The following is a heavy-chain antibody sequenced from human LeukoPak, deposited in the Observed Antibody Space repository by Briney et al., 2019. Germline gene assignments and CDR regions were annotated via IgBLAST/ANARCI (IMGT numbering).Heavy chain of an antibody. CDR2: ISGSGGST. J-gene: IGHJ3*02. V-gene: IGHV3-23*01. CDR1: GFTFSSYA. Sequence: GGSLRLSCAASGFTFSSYAMHWVRQAPGKGLEWVSAISGSGGSTYYADSVKGRFTISRDNTKKSLYLQMNSLRAEDTALYYCARDSGYCSGGGCFDALDIWGKGTMVTVSS. D-gene: IGHD2-15*01. CDR3: ARDSGYCSGGGCFDALDI.